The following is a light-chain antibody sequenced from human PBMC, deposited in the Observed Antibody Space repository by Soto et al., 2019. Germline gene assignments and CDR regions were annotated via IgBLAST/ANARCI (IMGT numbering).Light chain of an antibody. CDR2: DVS. J-gene: IGKJ1*01. CDR3: QQYDYSRT. Sequence: DVQMTQSPSTLSASVGDSVTITCRASQSIVASLAWYQLKPGEAPKLLIYDVSNLESGVPSRFSGSGSGTEFSLTIRSLHPDDFATYYCQQYDYSRTFGQGTKVEIK. CDR1: QSIVAS. V-gene: IGKV1-5*01.